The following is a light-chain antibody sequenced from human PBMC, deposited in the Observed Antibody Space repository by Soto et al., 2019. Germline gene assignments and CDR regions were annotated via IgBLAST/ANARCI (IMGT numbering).Light chain of an antibody. CDR2: DAS. J-gene: IGKJ2*01. CDR1: QDITNS. Sequence: IQMTQSPSSLSASVGDRVTITCQASQDITNSLNWYQQKQGKAPKPLIYDASNLETGVPSRFSGSGSGTDFTLTISSLQPEDVATYYCQQFDELPRTFGQGTKLEIK. CDR3: QQFDELPRT. V-gene: IGKV1-33*01.